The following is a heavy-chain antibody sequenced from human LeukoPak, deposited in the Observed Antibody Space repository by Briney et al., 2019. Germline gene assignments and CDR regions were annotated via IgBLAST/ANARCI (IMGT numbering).Heavy chain of an antibody. Sequence: GGSLRLSCAASGFTFSSHWMSWVCQAPGKGLEWVANIKQDGSEKYYVDSVKGRFTISRDNAKNSLYLQMNSLRAEDTAVYYCAREGGYDSPTYYFDYWGQGTLVTVSS. CDR1: GFTFSSHW. D-gene: IGHD3-22*01. J-gene: IGHJ4*02. CDR3: AREGGYDSPTYYFDY. V-gene: IGHV3-7*01. CDR2: IKQDGSEK.